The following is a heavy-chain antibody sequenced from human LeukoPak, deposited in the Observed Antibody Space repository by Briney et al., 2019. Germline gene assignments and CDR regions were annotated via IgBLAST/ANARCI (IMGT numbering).Heavy chain of an antibody. CDR1: GFTFSSYE. CDR2: ISSSGSTI. CDR3: ARDEPLSDY. V-gene: IGHV3-48*03. D-gene: IGHD2/OR15-2a*01. Sequence: GGSLRLSCAASGFTFSSYEMNWVRQAPGKGLEWVSYISSSGSTIYYADSVKGRSTISRDNAKNSLYLQMNSLRAEDTAVYYCARDEPLSDYWGQGTLVTVSS. J-gene: IGHJ4*02.